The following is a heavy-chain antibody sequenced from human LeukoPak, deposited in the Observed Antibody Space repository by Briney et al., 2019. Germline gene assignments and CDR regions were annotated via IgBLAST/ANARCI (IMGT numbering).Heavy chain of an antibody. CDR2: INYSGTT. Sequence: SETLSLTCTVSGGAIISDNFYWGWVRQPPGKGLGWVGSINYSGTTYYNPSLRSRVSISVDTSRTQFFLRLNSVTAADTAVYYCGRLFDSWGQGILVTVSS. V-gene: IGHV4-39*01. J-gene: IGHJ4*02. CDR3: GRLFDS. CDR1: GGAIISDNFY.